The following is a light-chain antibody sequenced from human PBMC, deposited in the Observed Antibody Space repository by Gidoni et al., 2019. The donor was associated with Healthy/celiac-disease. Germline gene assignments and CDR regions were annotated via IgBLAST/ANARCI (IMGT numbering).Light chain of an antibody. J-gene: IGLJ1*01. CDR2: EVS. Sequence: QSALTQPASVSGSPGQSITISCTGTSSDVGCYNYFSWYQQHPGKAPKLMIYEVSNRPSGVSNRFSGSKSGNTASLTISGLQAEDEADYYCSSYTSSSTLDVFGTGTKVTVL. CDR3: SSYTSSSTLDV. V-gene: IGLV2-14*01. CDR1: SSDVGCYNY.